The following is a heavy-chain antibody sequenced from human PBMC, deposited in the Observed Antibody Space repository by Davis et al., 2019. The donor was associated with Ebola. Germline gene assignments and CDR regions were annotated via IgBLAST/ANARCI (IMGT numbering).Heavy chain of an antibody. V-gene: IGHV4-4*02. J-gene: IGHJ4*02. CDR3: HMGTPDTDRDFDY. Sequence: PSETLSLTCAVSGVSVISSKWWTWVRQAPGKGLEWIGEVSHSGSTNKNPSLQSRLTMSVDKSSNHFSLNLGSVTAADTAVYYCHMGTPDTDRDFDYWGQGTLVTVSS. CDR1: GVSVISSKW. D-gene: IGHD7-27*01. CDR2: VSHSGST.